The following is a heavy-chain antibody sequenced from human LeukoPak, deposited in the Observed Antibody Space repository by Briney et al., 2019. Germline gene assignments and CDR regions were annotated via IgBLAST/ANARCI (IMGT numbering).Heavy chain of an antibody. V-gene: IGHV4-39*07. CDR1: GGSISSSSYY. D-gene: IGHD6-6*01. J-gene: IGHJ4*02. CDR2: IYYSGST. CDR3: ARALTTRPEAEFGY. Sequence: PSETLSLTCTVSGGSISSSSYYWGWIRQPPGKGLEWIGSIYYSGSTYYNPSLKSRVTISVDTSKNELSQKLRSATAADTAVYYCARALTTRPEAEFGYWGQGALITVSS.